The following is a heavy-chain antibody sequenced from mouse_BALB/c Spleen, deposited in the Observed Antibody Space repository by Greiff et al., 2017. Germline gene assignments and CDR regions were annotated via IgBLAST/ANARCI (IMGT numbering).Heavy chain of an antibody. V-gene: IGHV1-69*02. CDR3: TRGAGTRAMDY. CDR2: IYPSDSYT. CDR1: GYTFTSYW. J-gene: IGHJ2*01. D-gene: IGHD4-1*01. Sequence: VQLQQPGAELVRPGASVKLSCKASGYTFTSYWINWVKQRPGQGLEWIGNIYPSDSYTNYNQKFKDKATLTVDKSSSTAYMQLSSPTSEDSAVYYCTRGAGTRAMDYWGQGTTLTVSS.